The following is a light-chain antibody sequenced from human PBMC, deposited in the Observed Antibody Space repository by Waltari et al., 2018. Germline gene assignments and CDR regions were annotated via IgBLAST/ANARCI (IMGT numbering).Light chain of an antibody. V-gene: IGKV6-21*01. CDR3: HQSYTLPYT. CDR1: QSIGSR. J-gene: IGKJ2*01. CDR2: YAS. Sequence: EIVLTQSPDFQSVTPTEKVTITCRASQSIGSRLHWYQQKPDQPPKILIKYASQSFTGVPSRFSGSGSGTDFTLTINSLEAEDAATYYCHQSYTLPYTFGQGTKLEIK.